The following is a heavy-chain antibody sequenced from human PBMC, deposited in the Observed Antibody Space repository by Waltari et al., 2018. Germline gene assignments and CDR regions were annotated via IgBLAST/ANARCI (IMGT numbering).Heavy chain of an antibody. V-gene: IGHV3-21*01. D-gene: IGHD3-10*01. J-gene: IGHJ4*02. Sequence: EVQLVESGGGLVKLGGPLSLPCAASGSTSSSYTMNWSRRAPGKGLEWVSSISSSSSYIYYADSVKGRFTISRDNAKNSLYLQMNSLRAEDTAVYYCATGGITMVQGEDYWGQGTLVTVSS. CDR1: GSTSSSYT. CDR3: ATGGITMVQGEDY. CDR2: ISSSSSYI.